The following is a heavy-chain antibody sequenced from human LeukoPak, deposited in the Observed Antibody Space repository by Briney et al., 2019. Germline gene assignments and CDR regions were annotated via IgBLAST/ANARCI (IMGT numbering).Heavy chain of an antibody. CDR2: IIPIFGTA. Sequence: ASVKVPRKASGYTFTSYGISWVRQAPGQGLEWMGGIIPIFGTANYAQKFQGRVTITADESTSTAYMELSSLRSEDTAVYYCARAPFSSPPIDFWSGSPHYGMDVWGQGTTVTVSS. CDR3: ARAPFSSPPIDFWSGSPHYGMDV. V-gene: IGHV1-69*13. D-gene: IGHD3-3*01. CDR1: GYTFTSYG. J-gene: IGHJ6*02.